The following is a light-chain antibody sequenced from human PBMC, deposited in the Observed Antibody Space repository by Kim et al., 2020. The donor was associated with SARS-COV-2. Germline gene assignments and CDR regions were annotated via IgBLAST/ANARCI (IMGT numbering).Light chain of an antibody. V-gene: IGLV1-40*01. CDR1: SSNIGAGYD. J-gene: IGLJ1*01. CDR3: QSYDSSLSGSGV. CDR2: GNS. Sequence: RVTISCTGRSSNIGAGYDVHWYQQLPGTAPKLLIYGNSNRPSGVPDRFSGSKSGTSASLAITGLQAEDEADYYCQSYDSSLSGSGVFGTGTKVTVL.